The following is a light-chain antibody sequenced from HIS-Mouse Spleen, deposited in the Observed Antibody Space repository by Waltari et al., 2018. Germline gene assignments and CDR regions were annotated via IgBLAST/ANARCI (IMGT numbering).Light chain of an antibody. Sequence: SYELTQPPSCSVSPGQTAMITCSGVGVPKQYSYWYLQKSGQAPVLVIYEDSKRPSGIPERFSGSSSGTMATLTISGAQVEDEADYYCYSTDSSGNHRVFGGGTKLTVL. CDR2: EDS. CDR1: GVPKQY. V-gene: IGLV3-10*01. CDR3: YSTDSSGNHRV. J-gene: IGLJ2*01.